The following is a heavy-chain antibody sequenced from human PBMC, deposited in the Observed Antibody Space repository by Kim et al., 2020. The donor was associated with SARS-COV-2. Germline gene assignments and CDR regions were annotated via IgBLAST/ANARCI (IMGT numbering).Heavy chain of an antibody. D-gene: IGHD3-10*01. V-gene: IGHV3-23*03. J-gene: IGHJ4*02. Sequence: GGSLRLSCAASGFSFSNYAMSWVRRAPGKGLEWVSIIYSDGTGTSYADSVKGRFTISRDNSKNTLYLQMSSLRAEDTAVYYCAKTPMNRAHFVYWGQGTLVTVSS. CDR2: IYSDGTGT. CDR3: AKTPMNRAHFVY. CDR1: GFSFSNYA.